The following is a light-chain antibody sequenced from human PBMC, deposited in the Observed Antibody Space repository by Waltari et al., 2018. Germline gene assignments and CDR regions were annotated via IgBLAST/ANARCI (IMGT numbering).Light chain of an antibody. J-gene: IGKJ2*01. CDR1: QSLGHSDGNTY. Sequence: IVMTQTPLSSPVTLGQPASISCRSSQSLGHSDGNTYLIWLQQRPGQPQRLLIYKISNRFAGVPDRVSGSGAGTDFTLKISRVEAEDVGVYFCMQVTQLPLFRYTFGQGTKLEIK. CDR2: KIS. V-gene: IGKV2-24*01. CDR3: MQVTQLPLFRYT.